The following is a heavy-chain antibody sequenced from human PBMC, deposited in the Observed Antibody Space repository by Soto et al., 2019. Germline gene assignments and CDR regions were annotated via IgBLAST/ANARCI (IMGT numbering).Heavy chain of an antibody. Sequence: QVQLVQSGAEVKKPGSSVKVSCKASGGTFSSYAISWVRQAPGQGLEWMGGIIPIFGTANYAQKFQCRVTITAAEATSTAYMALSSLRSEDTAVDYCARDAGATNWFDPWGKGTLVTVSS. CDR3: ARDAGATNWFDP. D-gene: IGHD1-26*01. V-gene: IGHV1-69*01. CDR1: GGTFSSYA. CDR2: IIPIFGTA. J-gene: IGHJ5*02.